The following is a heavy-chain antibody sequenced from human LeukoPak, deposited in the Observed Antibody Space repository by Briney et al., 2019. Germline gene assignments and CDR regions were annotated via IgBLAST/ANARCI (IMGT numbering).Heavy chain of an antibody. J-gene: IGHJ6*02. CDR2: ISGSGGST. Sequence: PGGSLRLSCAATGFTFSSYAMSWVRQAPGEGLEWVSAISGSGGSTYYADSVKGRFTFSRDNSKNTLYLQMNSLRAEDTAVYYCARYIVVVPAAFPYYYYGMDVWGQGTTVTVSS. CDR1: GFTFSSYA. D-gene: IGHD2-2*01. CDR3: ARYIVVVPAAFPYYYYGMDV. V-gene: IGHV3-23*01.